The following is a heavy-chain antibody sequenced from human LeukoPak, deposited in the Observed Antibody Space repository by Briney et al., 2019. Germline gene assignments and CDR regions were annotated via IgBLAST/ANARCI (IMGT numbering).Heavy chain of an antibody. Sequence: GGSLRLSCTSAGFTFSSYYMNWVGQAPGMGLEWFSSIGISNNYMYYADSVKGRFTISRDIAKNALYLEMNSLRVQDTAVYYCARGSFSGYHYYFDYWGQGTLVSVSS. J-gene: IGHJ4*02. CDR2: IGISNNYM. CDR3: ARGSFSGYHYYFDY. CDR1: GFTFSSYY. V-gene: IGHV3-21*01. D-gene: IGHD3-22*01.